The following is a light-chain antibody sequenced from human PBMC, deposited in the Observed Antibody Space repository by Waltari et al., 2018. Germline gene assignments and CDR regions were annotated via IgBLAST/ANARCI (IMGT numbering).Light chain of an antibody. CDR3: CSYTTSSTYI. CDR1: RSTVGGYNY. V-gene: IGLV2-14*01. J-gene: IGLJ1*01. CDR2: GVS. Sequence: QSAPTQPPSVSGSPGQSVTISCTGTRSTVGGYNYVPWYQQHPGKAPKLMIYGVSNRPSGVSDRFSGSKSGNTASLTISGLQAEDEADYYCCSYTTSSTYIFGAGTRLTVL.